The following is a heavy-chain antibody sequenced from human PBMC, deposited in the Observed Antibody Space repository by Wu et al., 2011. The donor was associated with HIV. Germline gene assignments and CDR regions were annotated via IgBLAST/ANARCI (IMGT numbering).Heavy chain of an antibody. D-gene: IGHD5-12*01. Sequence: QVQLVQSGAEVKKPGSSVKVSCKASGGTFSSYAISWVRQAPGQGLEWMGGIIPIFGAANYAQKFQGRVTITTHESTTTAYMQLSSLRSEDTAVYYCARGDWGGYDHFDYWGQGTLVTVSS. CDR1: GGTFSSYA. V-gene: IGHV1-69*01. CDR2: IIPIFGAA. CDR3: ARGDWGGYDHFDY. J-gene: IGHJ4*02.